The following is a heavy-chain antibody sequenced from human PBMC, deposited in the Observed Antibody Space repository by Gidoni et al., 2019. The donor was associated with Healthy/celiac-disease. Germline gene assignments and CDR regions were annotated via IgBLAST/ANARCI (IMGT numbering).Heavy chain of an antibody. Sequence: EVQLVQSGAVVKKPGESLKIFCNGSGYSFTSYCIGWVRQMPGKGLEWLGIIYPCDSDTRYSPSFQGQVTTSADKSISTAYLQWSSLKASDTAMYYGARHPERLAGDYYWGQGTLVTVSS. CDR2: IYPCDSDT. J-gene: IGHJ4*02. CDR3: ARHPERLAGDYY. CDR1: GYSFTSYC. V-gene: IGHV5-51*01. D-gene: IGHD3-3*02.